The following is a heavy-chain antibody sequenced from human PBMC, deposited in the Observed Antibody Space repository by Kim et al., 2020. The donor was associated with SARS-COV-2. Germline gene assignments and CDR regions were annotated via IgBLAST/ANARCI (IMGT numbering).Heavy chain of an antibody. D-gene: IGHD6-13*01. CDR2: ISYDGSNK. Sequence: GGSLRLSCAASGFTFSSYGMHWVRQAPGKGLEWVAVISYDGSNKYYADSVTGRFTISRDNSKNTLYLQMNSLRAEDTAVYYCAKEKVVSAAGTNYYYYYGMDVWGQGATVTVSS. CDR1: GFTFSSYG. J-gene: IGHJ6*02. V-gene: IGHV3-30*18. CDR3: AKEKVVSAAGTNYYYYYGMDV.